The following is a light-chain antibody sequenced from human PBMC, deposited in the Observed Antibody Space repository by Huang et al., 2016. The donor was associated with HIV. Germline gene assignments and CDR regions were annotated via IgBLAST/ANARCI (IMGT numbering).Light chain of an antibody. J-gene: IGKJ3*01. Sequence: DIQMTQSPSSLSASVGDRVSVTCQASQSVSAYLNWYQQMPGRAPRLLIYGASNLQSGVSSRFSGTGSGTNFTFTINSLQPEDSAVYYCQQSYSSLSTFGPGT. CDR1: QSVSAY. CDR3: QQSYSSLST. V-gene: IGKV1-39*01. CDR2: GAS.